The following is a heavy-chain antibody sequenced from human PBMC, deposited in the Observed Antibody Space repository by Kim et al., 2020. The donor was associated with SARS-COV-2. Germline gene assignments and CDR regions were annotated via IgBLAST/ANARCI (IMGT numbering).Heavy chain of an antibody. CDR2: ISGSGGST. D-gene: IGHD3-22*01. V-gene: IGHV3-23*01. CDR1: GFTFSSYA. Sequence: GGSLRLSCAASGFTFSSYAMSWVRQAPGKGLEWVSAISGSGGSTYYADSVKGRFTISRDNSKNTLYLQMNSLRAEDTAVYYCAKGLRARTMDDSSFFDYWGQGTLVTVSS. CDR3: AKGLRARTMDDSSFFDY. J-gene: IGHJ4*02.